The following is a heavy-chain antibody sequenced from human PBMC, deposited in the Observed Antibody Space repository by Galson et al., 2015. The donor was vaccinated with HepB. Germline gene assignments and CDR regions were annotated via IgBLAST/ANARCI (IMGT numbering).Heavy chain of an antibody. CDR1: GDSVSSTSAG. CDR2: TFYRTKWYI. Sequence: CAISGDSVSSTSAGWTWIRQSPSRGLEWLGRTFYRTKWYIDYAVSLRGRISINPDTSRNQVSLRLTSVTPEDTAVYYCSRGGLVQAARGGLAWLDPWGQGTPVTVSS. CDR3: SRGGLVQAARGGLAWLDP. D-gene: IGHD6-6*01. V-gene: IGHV6-1*01. J-gene: IGHJ5*02.